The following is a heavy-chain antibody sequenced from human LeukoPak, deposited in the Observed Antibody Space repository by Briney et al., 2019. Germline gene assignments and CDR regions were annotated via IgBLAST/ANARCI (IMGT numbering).Heavy chain of an antibody. CDR1: GFTFSSYS. J-gene: IGHJ4*02. D-gene: IGHD3-22*01. CDR3: ARTIRAYYYDSSGPIDY. V-gene: IGHV3-21*01. Sequence: PGGSLRLSCAASGFTFSSYSMNWVRQAPGKGLEWVSSISSSSSYIYYADSVKGRFTISRDNAKNSLYLQMNSLRAEDTAVYYCARTIRAYYYDSSGPIDYWGQGTLVTVSS. CDR2: ISSSSSYI.